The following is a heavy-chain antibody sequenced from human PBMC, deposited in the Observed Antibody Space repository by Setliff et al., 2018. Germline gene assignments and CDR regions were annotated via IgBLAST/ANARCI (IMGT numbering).Heavy chain of an antibody. CDR2: INAGNGNT. J-gene: IGHJ5*02. D-gene: IGHD3-10*01. CDR3: ARGGSGSYYWS. CDR1: GYTFTKNA. Sequence: ASVKVSCKASGYTFTKNAIHWLRQAPGQRPEWMGWINAGNGNTKYSQKFQGRVTITRDTSATTAYMELSSLRSEDTALYYCARGGSGSYYWSWGQGTLVTVSS. V-gene: IGHV1-3*01.